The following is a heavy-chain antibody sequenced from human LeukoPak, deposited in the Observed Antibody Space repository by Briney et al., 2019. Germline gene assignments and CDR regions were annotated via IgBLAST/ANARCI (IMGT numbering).Heavy chain of an antibody. CDR1: GGTFSSYA. J-gene: IGHJ4*02. Sequence: ASVKVSCKASGGTFSSYAISWVRQAPGQGLEWMGGIIPIFGTANYAQKFQGRVTITADKSTSTAYMELSSLRSEDTAVYYCARDVSGGSFFDYWGQGTLVTVSS. CDR2: IIPIFGTA. V-gene: IGHV1-69*06. D-gene: IGHD2-15*01. CDR3: ARDVSGGSFFDY.